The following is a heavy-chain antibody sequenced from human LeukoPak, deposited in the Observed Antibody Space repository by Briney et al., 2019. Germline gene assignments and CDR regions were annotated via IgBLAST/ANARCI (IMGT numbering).Heavy chain of an antibody. V-gene: IGHV3-74*01. D-gene: IGHD4-17*01. CDR1: GFTFSGYW. CDR2: INSDGSST. Sequence: GGSLRLSCAASGFTFSGYWMHWVRQAPGKGLVWVSRINSDGSSTSYADSVKGRFTISRDNAKNTLYLQMNSLRAEDTAVYYCARGMAFGYGDYSDAFDIWGQGTMVTVSS. CDR3: ARGMAFGYGDYSDAFDI. J-gene: IGHJ3*02.